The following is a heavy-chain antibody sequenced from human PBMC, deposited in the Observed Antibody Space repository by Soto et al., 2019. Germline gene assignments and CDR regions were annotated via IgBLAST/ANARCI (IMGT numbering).Heavy chain of an antibody. CDR2: IIPIFNSA. D-gene: IGHD5-12*01. Sequence: SVKVSCKASGGTFNNYALSWVRQAPGQGLEWMGGIIPIFNSANYAQKFQGRVTITTDDSTSTAYMELRSLRPDDTAVYYCAREVTVASYSFDFWGQGTLVTVSS. J-gene: IGHJ4*02. CDR1: GGTFNNYA. V-gene: IGHV1-69*05. CDR3: AREVTVASYSFDF.